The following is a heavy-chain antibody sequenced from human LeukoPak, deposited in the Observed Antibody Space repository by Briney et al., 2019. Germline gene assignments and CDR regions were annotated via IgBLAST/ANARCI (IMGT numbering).Heavy chain of an antibody. D-gene: IGHD6-13*01. CDR3: ARAAAAYSMDV. J-gene: IGHJ6*02. Sequence: ASVKVSCKASGYTFISYYTHWVRQAPGQGPEWMGIIYPSSGGATYAQRFQGRVTLTRDTSTSTVYMELSSLRSEDTAVYYCARAAAAYSMDVWGQGTTATVSS. CDR1: GYTFISYY. CDR2: IYPSSGGA. V-gene: IGHV1-46*01.